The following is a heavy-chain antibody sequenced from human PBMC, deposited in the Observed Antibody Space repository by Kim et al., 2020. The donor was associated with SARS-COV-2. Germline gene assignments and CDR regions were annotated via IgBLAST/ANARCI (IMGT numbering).Heavy chain of an antibody. V-gene: IGHV4-39*06. Sequence: SETLSLTCAVSGGSISSSSYYWGWIRQPPGKGLEWIGSIYSSGSTSYNPSLKSRASISVDTSKNQFPLKLSPLTAAATAVYYCACVYYSRGDHWGQGTLV. CDR3: ACVYYSRGDH. J-gene: IGHJ4*02. CDR2: IYSSGST. D-gene: IGHD3-10*01. CDR1: GGSISSSSYY.